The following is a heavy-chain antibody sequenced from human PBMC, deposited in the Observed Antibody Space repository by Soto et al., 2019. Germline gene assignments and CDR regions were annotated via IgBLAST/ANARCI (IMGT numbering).Heavy chain of an antibody. CDR3: ARGGVWFDP. Sequence: PSETLSLTCAVSGGSISSGGYSWSWIRQPPGKGLEWIGYIYHSGSTYYNPSLKSRVSISVDTSKNQFSLKLTSVNAGDTAVYYCARGGVWFDPWGQGTLVTVSS. J-gene: IGHJ5*02. V-gene: IGHV4-30-2*01. CDR2: IYHSGST. CDR1: GGSISSGGYS.